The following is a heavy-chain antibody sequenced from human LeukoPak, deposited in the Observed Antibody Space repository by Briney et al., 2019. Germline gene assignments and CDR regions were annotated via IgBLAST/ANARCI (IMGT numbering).Heavy chain of an antibody. V-gene: IGHV4-39*07. Sequence: ASETLSLTCTVSGGSISSSSYYWGWIRQPPGKGLEWIGSIYYSGSTYYNPSLKSRVTISVDTSKNQFSLKLSSVTAADTAVYYCARLRSTAMVWDYWGQGTLVTVSS. CDR3: ARLRSTAMVWDY. CDR2: IYYSGST. J-gene: IGHJ4*02. CDR1: GGSISSSSYY. D-gene: IGHD5-18*01.